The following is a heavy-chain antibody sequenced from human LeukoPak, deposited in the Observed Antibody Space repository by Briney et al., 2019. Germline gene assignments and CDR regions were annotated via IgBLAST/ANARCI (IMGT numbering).Heavy chain of an antibody. Sequence: GESLKISCKGSGYRFNTYWIVWVRQMPGKGLEWMGIINPGDSDTRYSPSFEGQVTISADKSISIAYLQWSSLKASDTAMYYCARLPVTTPSVYLFDYWGQGTLVTVSS. J-gene: IGHJ4*02. CDR1: GYRFNTYW. D-gene: IGHD4-11*01. CDR3: ARLPVTTPSVYLFDY. V-gene: IGHV5-51*01. CDR2: INPGDSDT.